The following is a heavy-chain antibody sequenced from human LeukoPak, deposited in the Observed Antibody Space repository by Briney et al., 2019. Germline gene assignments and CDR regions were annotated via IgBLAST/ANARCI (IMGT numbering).Heavy chain of an antibody. CDR3: ASPAIVGATAHSYYFDY. CDR2: IIPILGIA. J-gene: IGHJ4*02. CDR1: GGTFSSYA. D-gene: IGHD1-26*01. Sequence: ASVKVSCKASGGTFSSYAISWVRQAPGQGLEWMGRIIPILGIANYAQQFQGRVTITADKSTSTAYMELSSLRSEDTAVYYCASPAIVGATAHSYYFDYWGQGTLVTVSS. V-gene: IGHV1-69*04.